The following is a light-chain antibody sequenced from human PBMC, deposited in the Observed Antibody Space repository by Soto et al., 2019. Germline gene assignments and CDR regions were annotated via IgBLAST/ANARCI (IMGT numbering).Light chain of an antibody. Sequence: IVMTQSPATLSVSPGERATLHCRASQSVSSNLAWYQQKPGQAPRLLIYGASTRATGIPARFSGSGSGTEFTLTISSLQSEDFAVYYCQQYNTWPPTWTFGQGTKVDIK. V-gene: IGKV3-15*01. CDR1: QSVSSN. J-gene: IGKJ1*01. CDR3: QQYNTWPPTWT. CDR2: GAS.